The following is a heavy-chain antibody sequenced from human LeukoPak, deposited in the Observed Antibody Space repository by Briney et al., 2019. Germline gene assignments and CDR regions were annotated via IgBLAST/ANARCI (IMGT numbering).Heavy chain of an antibody. CDR2: VSTYNGDT. CDR3: ARAESMALYFLY. J-gene: IGHJ1*01. D-gene: IGHD1-14*01. V-gene: IGHV1-18*01. CDR1: GYTFTDFG. Sequence: EASVKVSCKASGYTFTDFGFIWVRQAPGQGLEWMGWVSTYNGDTDYAKKFQDRVTMTTESSTQTTFMELRNLRSDDTAVYYCARAESMALYFLYWGQGTLVSVPS.